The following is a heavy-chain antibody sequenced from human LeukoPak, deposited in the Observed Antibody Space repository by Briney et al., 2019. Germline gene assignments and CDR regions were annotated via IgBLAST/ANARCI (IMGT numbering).Heavy chain of an antibody. V-gene: IGHV3-23*01. CDR3: AKRSRAGFFDY. J-gene: IGHJ4*02. CDR2: ISGSGGST. D-gene: IGHD6-19*01. Sequence: GRSLRLSCAASGFTFSSYAMHWVRQAPGKGLEWVSAISGSGGSTYYADSVKGRFTISRDNSKNTLYLQMNSLRAEDTAVYYCAKRSRAGFFDYWGQGTLVTVSS. CDR1: GFTFSSYA.